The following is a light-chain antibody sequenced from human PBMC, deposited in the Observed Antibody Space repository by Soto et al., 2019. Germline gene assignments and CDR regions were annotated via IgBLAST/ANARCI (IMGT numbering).Light chain of an antibody. Sequence: QSALTQPPSVSGAPGQTVTISCTGSSSNIGAGYYVHWYQQLPGTAPKLLIYDNTNRPSGVPDRFSGSKSGTSASLTITGIQAEEEADYYCQSYDSSMSAWVFGGGTKVTVL. CDR2: DNT. V-gene: IGLV1-40*01. J-gene: IGLJ3*02. CDR3: QSYDSSMSAWV. CDR1: SSNIGAGYY.